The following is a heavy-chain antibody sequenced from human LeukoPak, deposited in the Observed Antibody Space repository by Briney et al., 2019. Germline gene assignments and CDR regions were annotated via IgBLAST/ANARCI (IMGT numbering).Heavy chain of an antibody. J-gene: IGHJ4*02. CDR2: IKEDGSEK. Sequence: GGSLRLSCAASAFTFSRSWMSWVRQAPGKGLEWVANIKEDGSEKDYVASVKGRFTISRDNAKNSLYLQMNNLRVEDTAMYYCAREGYWGQGTLVTVSS. CDR3: AREGY. V-gene: IGHV3-7*01. CDR1: AFTFSRSW.